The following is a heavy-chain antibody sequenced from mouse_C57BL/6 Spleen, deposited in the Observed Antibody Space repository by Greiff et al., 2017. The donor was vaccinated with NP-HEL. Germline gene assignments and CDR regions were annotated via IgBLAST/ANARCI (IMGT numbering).Heavy chain of an antibody. V-gene: IGHV5-9*01. CDR1: GFTFSSYT. D-gene: IGHD1-1*01. Sequence: EVKLEESGGGLVKPGGSLKLSCAASGFTFSSYTMSWVRQTPEKRLEWVATISGGGGNTYYPDSVKGRFTISRDNAKNTLYLQMSSLRSEDTALYYCARRGTTVVEGWYFDVWGTGTTVTVSS. J-gene: IGHJ1*03. CDR2: ISGGGGNT. CDR3: ARRGTTVVEGWYFDV.